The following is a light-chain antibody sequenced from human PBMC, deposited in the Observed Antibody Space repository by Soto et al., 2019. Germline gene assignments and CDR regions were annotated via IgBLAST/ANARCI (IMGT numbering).Light chain of an antibody. CDR1: QTVSSS. CDR3: QQRSNWPIT. CDR2: EAS. Sequence: PGERATLSCRASQTVSSSLAWYQQKPGQAPRLIIYEASNRATGIPARFSGSGSGADFTLTISSLEPEDVALYYCQQRSNWPITLGQGTRLEIK. J-gene: IGKJ5*01. V-gene: IGKV3-11*01.